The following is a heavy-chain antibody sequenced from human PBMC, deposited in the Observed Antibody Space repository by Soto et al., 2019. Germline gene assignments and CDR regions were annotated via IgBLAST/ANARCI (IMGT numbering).Heavy chain of an antibody. D-gene: IGHD3-3*01. CDR1: GYTFTSYA. V-gene: IGHV1-3*01. CDR2: INAGNGNT. J-gene: IGHJ4*02. CDR3: ARATGRDYDFWSGYYTEFDY. Sequence: RASVKVSCKASGYTFTSYAMHWVRQAPGQRLEWMGWINAGNGNTKYSQKFQGRVTITRDTSASTAYMELSSLRSEDTAVYYCARATGRDYDFWSGYYTEFDYWGQGTLVTVSS.